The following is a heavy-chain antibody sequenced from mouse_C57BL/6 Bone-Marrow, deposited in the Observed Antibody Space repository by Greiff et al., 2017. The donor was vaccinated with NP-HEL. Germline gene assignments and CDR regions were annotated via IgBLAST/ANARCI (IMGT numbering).Heavy chain of an antibody. CDR3: ARRLRLYWYFDV. V-gene: IGHV1-64*01. CDR2: IHPNSGST. J-gene: IGHJ1*03. Sequence: VQLQESGAELVKPGASVKLSCKASGYTFTSYWMHWVKQRPGQGLAWIGMIHPNSGSTNYNEKFKSKATLTVDKSSSTAYRPLSSLTSEDSAVYYCARRLRLYWYFDVWGTGTTVTVSS. CDR1: GYTFTSYW. D-gene: IGHD2-4*01.